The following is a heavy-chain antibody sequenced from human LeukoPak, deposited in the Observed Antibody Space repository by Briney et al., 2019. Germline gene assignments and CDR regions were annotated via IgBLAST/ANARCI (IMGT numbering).Heavy chain of an antibody. V-gene: IGHV3-53*01. CDR2: IYSGGST. CDR1: GFTVSSNY. CDR3: ARDLNGGGVVPPY. D-gene: IGHD3-3*01. Sequence: GGSLRLSCAASGFTVSSNYMSWVRQAPGKGLEWVSVIYSGGSTYYADSVKGRFTISRDNSKNTLYLQMNSLRAEDTAVYYCARDLNGGGVVPPYWGQGTLVTVSS. J-gene: IGHJ4*02.